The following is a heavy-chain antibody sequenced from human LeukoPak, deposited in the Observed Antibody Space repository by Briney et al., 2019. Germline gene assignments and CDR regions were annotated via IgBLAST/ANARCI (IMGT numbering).Heavy chain of an antibody. CDR2: INHNGKTI. CDR1: GFTFSSYV. D-gene: IGHD3-9*01. J-gene: IGHJ4*02. V-gene: IGHV3-48*02. Sequence: GRSLRLSCAASGFTFSSYVMSWVRQAPGKGLERVSYINHNGKTIYYADSVKGRFTISRDNAKNSLYLQMNSLRDEDTAVYYCARDNDWAFDYWGQGTLVTVSS. CDR3: ARDNDWAFDY.